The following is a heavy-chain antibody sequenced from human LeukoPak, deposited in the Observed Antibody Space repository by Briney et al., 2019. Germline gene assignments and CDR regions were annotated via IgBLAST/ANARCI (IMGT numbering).Heavy chain of an antibody. Sequence: SETLSLTCTVSGYSISSGYSWGWIRQPPGKGLEWIGSIYHSGSTYYNPSLKSRVTISVDTSKNQFSLKLSSVTAADTAVYYCARVAWFQPPYFDYWGQGTLVTVSS. D-gene: IGHD3-22*01. CDR2: IYHSGST. CDR1: GYSISSGYS. CDR3: ARVAWFQPPYFDY. J-gene: IGHJ4*02. V-gene: IGHV4-38-2*02.